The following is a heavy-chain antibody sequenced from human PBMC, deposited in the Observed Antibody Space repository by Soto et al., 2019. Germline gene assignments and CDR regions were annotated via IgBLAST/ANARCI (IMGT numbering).Heavy chain of an antibody. Sequence: QVQLQESGPGLVKPSETLSLTCTVSGGSVSSGSYYWSWIRQPPGKGLEWIGYIYYSGSTNYNPSLKSRVTISVDTSKNQFSLKLSSVTAADTGVYYCARGSPGYSSSWTNYYYYGMDVWGQGTTVTVSS. CDR2: IYYSGST. D-gene: IGHD6-13*01. J-gene: IGHJ6*02. V-gene: IGHV4-61*01. CDR1: GGSVSSGSYY. CDR3: ARGSPGYSSSWTNYYYYGMDV.